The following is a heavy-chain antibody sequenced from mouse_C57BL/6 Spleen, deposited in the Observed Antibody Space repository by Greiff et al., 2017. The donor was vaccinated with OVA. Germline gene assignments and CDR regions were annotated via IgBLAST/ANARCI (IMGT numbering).Heavy chain of an antibody. Sequence: VQLQQPGAELVKPGASVKLSCKASGYTFTSYWMQWVKQRPGQGLEWIGEIDPSDSYTNYNQKFKGKATLTVDTSSSTAYMQLSSLTSEDSAVYYCARSYYGSSSGYMDYWGQGTSVTVSS. CDR1: GYTFTSYW. CDR2: IDPSDSYT. V-gene: IGHV1-50*01. CDR3: ARSYYGSSSGYMDY. D-gene: IGHD1-1*01. J-gene: IGHJ4*01.